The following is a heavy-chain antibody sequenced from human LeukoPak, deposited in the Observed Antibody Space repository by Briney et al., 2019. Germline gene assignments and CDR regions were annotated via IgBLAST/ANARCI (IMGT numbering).Heavy chain of an antibody. CDR3: ARDAVAVAGTFDY. J-gene: IGHJ4*02. Sequence: GGSLRLSCAASGFTFSNYAMHWVRQAPGKGLEWVAVISYDGSNKYYADSVKGRFTISRDNSKNTLYLQMNSLRAEDTAVYYCARDAVAVAGTFDYWGQGTLVTVSS. CDR1: GFTFSNYA. CDR2: ISYDGSNK. V-gene: IGHV3-30-3*01. D-gene: IGHD6-19*01.